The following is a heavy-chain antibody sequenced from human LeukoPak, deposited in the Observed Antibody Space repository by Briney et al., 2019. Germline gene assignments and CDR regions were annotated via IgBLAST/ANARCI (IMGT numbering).Heavy chain of an antibody. J-gene: IGHJ6*03. CDR3: ARGATSQYGGWYPRRYYYYYMDV. CDR2: IIPIFGTA. V-gene: IGHV1-69*05. CDR1: GYTFTNFG. D-gene: IGHD6-19*01. Sequence: ASVKVSCKAFGYTFTNFGISWVRQAPGQGLEWMGGIIPIFGTANYAQKFQGRVTITTDESTSTAYMELSSLRSEDTAVYYCARGATSQYGGWYPRRYYYYYMDVWGKGTTVTVSS.